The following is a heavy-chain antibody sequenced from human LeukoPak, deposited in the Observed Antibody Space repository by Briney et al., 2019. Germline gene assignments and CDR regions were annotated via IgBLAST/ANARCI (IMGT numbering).Heavy chain of an antibody. CDR3: ARGLTHYYGSGSYPPRY. V-gene: IGHV4-39*07. CDR2: IYYSGST. CDR1: GGSISSSSYY. D-gene: IGHD3-10*01. Sequence: SETLSLTCTVSGGSISSSSYYWGWIRQPPGKGLEWIGSIYYSGSTYYNPSLKSRVTISVDTSKNQFSLKLSSVTAADTAVYYCARGLTHYYGSGSYPPRYWGQGTVVTVSS. J-gene: IGHJ4*02.